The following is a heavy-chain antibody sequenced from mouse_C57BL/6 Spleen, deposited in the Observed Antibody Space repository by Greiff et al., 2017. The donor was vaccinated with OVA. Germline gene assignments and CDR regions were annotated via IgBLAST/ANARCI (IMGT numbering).Heavy chain of an antibody. D-gene: IGHD1-1*01. Sequence: EVKLQESGPGLVKPSQSLSLTCSVTGYSITSGYYWNWIRQFPGNKLEWMGYISYDGSNNYNPSLKNRISITRDTSKNQFFLKLNSVTTEDTATYYCARERYYGTVDYWGQGTTLTVSS. CDR1: GYSITSGYY. J-gene: IGHJ2*01. CDR3: ARERYYGTVDY. CDR2: ISYDGSN. V-gene: IGHV3-6*01.